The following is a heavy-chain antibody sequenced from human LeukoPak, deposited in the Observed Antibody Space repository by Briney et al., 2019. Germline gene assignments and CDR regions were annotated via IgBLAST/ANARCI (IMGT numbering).Heavy chain of an antibody. CDR3: ARSSYYDFWSGYSYYYYYYMDV. CDR2: VIPIFGTA. D-gene: IGHD3-3*01. J-gene: IGHJ6*03. CDR1: GGTFSSYA. Sequence: SVKVSCKASGGTFSSYAISWVRQAPGQGLEWMGGVIPIFGTANYAQKFQGRVTITADESTSTAYMELSSLRSEDTAVYYCARSSYYDFWSGYSYYYYYYMDVWGKGTTVTVSS. V-gene: IGHV1-69*13.